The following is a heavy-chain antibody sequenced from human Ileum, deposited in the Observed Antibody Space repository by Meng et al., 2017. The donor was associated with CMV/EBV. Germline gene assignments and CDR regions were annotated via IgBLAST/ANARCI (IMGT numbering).Heavy chain of an antibody. D-gene: IGHD3-22*01. CDR1: GRSFSGYF. Sequence: QCGARLILTSYALSLGFPVLGRSFSGYFWSLLRLIPGKGLGWIREFTRKGHINFNPSLRSRLILSLDTFKNQFSLMLSSVTAADTAVYYCARLKDYVGNGYYYFDSWGPGTLVTVSS. V-gene: IGHV4-34*01. CDR3: ARLKDYVGNGYYYFDS. CDR2: FTRKGHI. J-gene: IGHJ4*02.